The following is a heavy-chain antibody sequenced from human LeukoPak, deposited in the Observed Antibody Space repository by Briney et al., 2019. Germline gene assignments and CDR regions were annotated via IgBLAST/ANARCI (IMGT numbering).Heavy chain of an antibody. CDR3: ARHMRYFGSGILIDY. CDR2: LYYSGST. Sequence: SETLSLTCTVSGGSISINKYYWGWIRQPPGKGLEWIGSLYYSGSTYDNPSLKSRVTISVDTSKNQFSLKLSSVTAADTAVYYCARHMRYFGSGILIDYWGQGTLVTVSS. J-gene: IGHJ4*02. CDR1: GGSISINKYY. V-gene: IGHV4-39*01. D-gene: IGHD3-10*01.